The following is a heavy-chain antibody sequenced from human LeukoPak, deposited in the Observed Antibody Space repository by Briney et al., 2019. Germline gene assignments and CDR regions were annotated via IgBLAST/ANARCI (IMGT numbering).Heavy chain of an antibody. D-gene: IGHD3-16*01. Sequence: PSQTLSLTCTVSGGSLSRGGYYWSWIRQHRGKGREWIGYIYYSGSTYDNPALKSRDTISEDTAKNQFSLKLSSVTAAVTDVYNRARGWALYYGMDAWGQGTTVTVSS. J-gene: IGHJ6*02. CDR3: ARGWALYYGMDA. V-gene: IGHV4-31*03. CDR1: GGSLSRGGYY. CDR2: IYYSGST.